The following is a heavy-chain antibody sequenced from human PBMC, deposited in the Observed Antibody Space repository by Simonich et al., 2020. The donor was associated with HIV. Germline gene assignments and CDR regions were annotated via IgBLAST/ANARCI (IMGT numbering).Heavy chain of an antibody. CDR3: AREVVATTDY. CDR2: VYHSGST. Sequence: QVQLQESGPGLVKPSETLSLTCAVSGYSINSGYYWAWIRQPPGKGLEWIGNVYHSGSTYYNPSLKNRVTTSIDTSKNQFSLRLTSVTAADTAVYYCAREVVATTDYWGQGTLVTVSS. J-gene: IGHJ4*02. CDR1: GYSINSGYY. V-gene: IGHV4-38-2*02. D-gene: IGHD5-12*01.